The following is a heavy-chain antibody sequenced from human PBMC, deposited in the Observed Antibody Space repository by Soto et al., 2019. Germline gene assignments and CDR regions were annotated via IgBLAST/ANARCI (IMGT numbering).Heavy chain of an antibody. V-gene: IGHV4-59*01. CDR1: GDSMRRYY. CDR3: ARDSFTTVLDFHY. CDR2: IYSSGPT. D-gene: IGHD3-22*01. J-gene: IGHJ4*02. Sequence: QVQLQASGPGLVKPSETLSLTCTVSGDSMRRYYWNWIRQPPGKRLEWIGYIYSSGPTNYSPSLKSRLTMSLDTSTNHFSLMLNSVTAADTAVYYCARDSFTTVLDFHYWARGTLVTVSS.